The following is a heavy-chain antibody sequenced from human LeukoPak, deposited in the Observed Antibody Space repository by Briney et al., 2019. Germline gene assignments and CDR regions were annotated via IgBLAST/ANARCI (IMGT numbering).Heavy chain of an antibody. CDR3: ARDEEKAAGSL. V-gene: IGHV1-69*13. CDR2: IIPLFGAP. J-gene: IGHJ4*02. D-gene: IGHD6-13*01. CDR1: GGTFGSYA. Sequence: SVKVSCKPSGGTFGSYAISWVRQAPGKGLEWVGGIIPLFGAPLYAQKFQGRVTITADERTSTVYMDLSSLRSDDTAVYYCARDEEKAAGSLWGQGTPVIVSS.